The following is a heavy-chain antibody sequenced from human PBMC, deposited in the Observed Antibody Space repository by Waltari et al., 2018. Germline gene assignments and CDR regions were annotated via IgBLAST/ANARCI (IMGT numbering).Heavy chain of an antibody. CDR2: IWFDGSAK. V-gene: IGHV3-33*01. Sequence: QVQLVESGGGVVKSGWALRLSCVASGFTFDCYGYYWVRLAPGKGLGWVVLIWFDGSAKYYADSVKGRFTVSRDNSKNTFYLQLNSLRAEDTAVYYCARDMHSSSSALGWLDPWGQGTLVTVSS. CDR3: ARDMHSSSSALGWLDP. CDR1: GFTFDCYG. D-gene: IGHD6-6*01. J-gene: IGHJ5*02.